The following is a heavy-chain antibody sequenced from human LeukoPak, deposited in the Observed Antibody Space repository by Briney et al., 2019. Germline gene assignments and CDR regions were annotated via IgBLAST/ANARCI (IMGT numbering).Heavy chain of an antibody. D-gene: IGHD6-19*01. V-gene: IGHV4-31*03. CDR1: GGSISSANYY. J-gene: IGHJ4*02. CDR2: IYYTGST. Sequence: SETLSLTCTVSGGSISSANYYWSWIRQHPGKGLEWIGYIYYTGSTYYNPSLKSRATISVDTSNNQFSLKLSSVTAADTAVYYCARVIWQSGWSPGWGQGTLVTVSS. CDR3: ARVIWQSGWSPG.